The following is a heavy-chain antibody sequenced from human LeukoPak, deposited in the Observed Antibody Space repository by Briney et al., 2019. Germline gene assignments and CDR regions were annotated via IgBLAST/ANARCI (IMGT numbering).Heavy chain of an antibody. J-gene: IGHJ4*02. V-gene: IGHV3-7*01. CDR2: IKQDESEK. D-gene: IGHD5-18*01. CDR3: ARRGYNYGVPLDY. Sequence: GGSLRLSCAASGFAFSNYWMSWVRQAPGKGLEWVANIKQDESEKYYVDSVEGRFTISRDNAKNSLYLQMNSLRTEDTAVYYCARRGYNYGVPLDYWGQGTLVTVSS. CDR1: GFAFSNYW.